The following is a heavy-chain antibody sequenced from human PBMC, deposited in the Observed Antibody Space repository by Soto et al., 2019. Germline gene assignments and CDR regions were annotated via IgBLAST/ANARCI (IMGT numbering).Heavy chain of an antibody. Sequence: ASVQVSCKTSGYSFTTYAITWVRQAPGQGLEWMGWISTYNGDTNYAQKFQGRVTLTKDTSTSTAYMELRSLRSDDTAVYYCARDPSNTSGYRIYFDAWGQGTLVTVSS. J-gene: IGHJ5*02. CDR1: GYSFTTYA. CDR3: ARDPSNTSGYRIYFDA. CDR2: ISTYNGDT. V-gene: IGHV1-18*04. D-gene: IGHD6-19*01.